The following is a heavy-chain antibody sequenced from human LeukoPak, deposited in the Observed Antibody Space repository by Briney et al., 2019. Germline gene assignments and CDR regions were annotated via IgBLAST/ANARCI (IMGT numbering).Heavy chain of an antibody. CDR1: GFTFSSYG. Sequence: GGSLRLSCAASGFTFSSYGMHWVRQAPGKGLEWVAVISYDGSNKYYADSVKGRFTISRDDSKNTLYLQMNSLRAEDTAVYYCAKARKAYGDYGYYYYGMDVWGQGTTVTVSS. CDR2: ISYDGSNK. V-gene: IGHV3-30*18. D-gene: IGHD4-17*01. CDR3: AKARKAYGDYGYYYYGMDV. J-gene: IGHJ6*02.